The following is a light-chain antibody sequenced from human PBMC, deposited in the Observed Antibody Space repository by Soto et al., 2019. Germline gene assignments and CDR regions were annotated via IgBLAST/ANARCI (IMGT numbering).Light chain of an antibody. CDR3: QQYYSTPYT. V-gene: IGKV4-1*01. Sequence: DIVMTQSPDSLAVSLGERATINCKSSQSVLYRSNKKPNLAWFQQKPGQPPKLLIYCASTREVGVPDRFSGSGSGTDFTLTISSLQAEDVAVYYCQQYYSTPYTFGQGTKLEIK. J-gene: IGKJ2*01. CDR1: QSVLYRSNKKPN. CDR2: CAS.